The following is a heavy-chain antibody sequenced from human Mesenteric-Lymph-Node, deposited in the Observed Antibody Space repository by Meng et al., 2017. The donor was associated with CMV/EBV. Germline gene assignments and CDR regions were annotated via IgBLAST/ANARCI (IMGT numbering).Heavy chain of an antibody. Sequence: GESLKISCVASGFSFDDYAMHWVRQAPGKGLEWVSLISWDGGRTYYADSVKGRFTISRDNSKNSLYLQIDSLRAEDTAVYYCARLLWFGEFGYWGQGTLVTVSS. CDR1: GFSFDDYA. CDR2: ISWDGGRT. CDR3: ARLLWFGEFGY. V-gene: IGHV3-43D*03. J-gene: IGHJ4*02. D-gene: IGHD3-10*01.